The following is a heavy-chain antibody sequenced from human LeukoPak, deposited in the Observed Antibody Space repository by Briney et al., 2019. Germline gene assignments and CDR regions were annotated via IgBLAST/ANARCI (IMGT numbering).Heavy chain of an antibody. J-gene: IGHJ6*02. CDR2: VFHTGST. D-gene: IGHD6-19*01. CDR1: RGSTISYY. Sequence: PSETLSLTCTVSRGSTISYYWSWIRQSPGMGLEWIGYVFHTGSTNYNPSLRSRVTMSVDTSRNQFSLEVRSVTAADTGVYFCARGNIAVTGPGVFCYYGMDVWGQGTTVTVSS. CDR3: ARGNIAVTGPGVFCYYGMDV. V-gene: IGHV4-59*01.